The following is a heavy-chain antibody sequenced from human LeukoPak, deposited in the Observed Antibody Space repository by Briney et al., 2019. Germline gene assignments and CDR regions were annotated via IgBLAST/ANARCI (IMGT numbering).Heavy chain of an antibody. D-gene: IGHD6-19*01. CDR3: ARDRGGSGWYYYMDV. J-gene: IGHJ6*03. CDR2: IYYSGST. Sequence: SETLSLTCTVSGGSISSSSYYWGWIRQPPGKGLEWIGSIYYSGSTYYNPSLKSRVSMSVDTSTNQFSLNLSSVTAADTAVYYCARDRGGSGWYYYMDVWGKGTTVTVSS. V-gene: IGHV4-39*07. CDR1: GGSISSSSYY.